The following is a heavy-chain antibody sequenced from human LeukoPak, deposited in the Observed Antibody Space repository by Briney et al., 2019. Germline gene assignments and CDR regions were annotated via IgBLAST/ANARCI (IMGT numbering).Heavy chain of an antibody. CDR3: AGGSYGDYPRGY. CDR1: GFTFSSYS. J-gene: IGHJ4*02. D-gene: IGHD4-17*01. CDR2: ISSSSSYI. Sequence: GGSLRLSCAASGFTFSSYSMNWVRQAPGKGLEWVSSISSSSSYIYYADSVKGRFTISRDNAKNSLYLQMNSLRAEDTAVYYCAGGSYGDYPRGYWGQGTLVTVSS. V-gene: IGHV3-21*01.